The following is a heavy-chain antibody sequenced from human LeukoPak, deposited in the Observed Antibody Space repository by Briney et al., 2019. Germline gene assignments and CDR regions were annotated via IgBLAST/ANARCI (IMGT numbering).Heavy chain of an antibody. V-gene: IGHV1-69*05. CDR1: GYTFTSYG. Sequence: SVKVSCKASGYTFTSYGISWVRQAPGQGLEWMGGIIPIFGTANYAQKFQGRVTITTDESTSTAYMELSSLRSEDTAVYYCARFILTGYYATWGQGTLVTVSS. CDR3: ARFILTGYYAT. D-gene: IGHD3-9*01. J-gene: IGHJ4*02. CDR2: IIPIFGTA.